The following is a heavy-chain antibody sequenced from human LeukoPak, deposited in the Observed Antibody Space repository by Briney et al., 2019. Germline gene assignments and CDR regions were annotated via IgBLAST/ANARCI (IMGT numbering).Heavy chain of an antibody. J-gene: IGHJ4*02. CDR1: GFTFSSYS. CDR3: ARDAAYYDSSGSLPDY. D-gene: IGHD3-22*01. Sequence: GGSLRLSCAASGFTFSSYSMNWVRQAPGKGLEWVSYISSSSSTIYYADFVKGRFTISRDNAKNSLYLQMNSLRAEDTAVYYCARDAAYYDSSGSLPDYWGQGTLVTVSS. CDR2: ISSSSSTI. V-gene: IGHV3-48*01.